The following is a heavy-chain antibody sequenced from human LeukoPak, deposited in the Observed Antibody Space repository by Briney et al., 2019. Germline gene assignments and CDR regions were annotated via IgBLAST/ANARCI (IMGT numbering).Heavy chain of an antibody. CDR1: GFTFSSYW. CDR2: SISDGSST. V-gene: IGHV3-74*01. J-gene: IGHJ4*02. CDR3: ARGGDYPFDY. Sequence: PGGSLRLSCAASGFTFSSYWMHWVRQAPGKGLVWVSRSISDGSSTNYADSVKGRFTISRDNAKNTLYLQMNSLRAEDTAVYYCARGGDYPFDYWGQGTLVTVSS. D-gene: IGHD4-17*01.